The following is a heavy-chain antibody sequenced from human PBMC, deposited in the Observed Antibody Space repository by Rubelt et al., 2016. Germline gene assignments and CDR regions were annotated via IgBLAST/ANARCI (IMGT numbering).Heavy chain of an antibody. CDR1: GGSISSFH. D-gene: IGHD3-16*01. V-gene: IGHV4-59*01. CDR3: GRDHWGSIDY. J-gene: IGHJ4*02. Sequence: QVQLQESGPGLVKPSETLSLTCSVSGGSISSFHWSWIRQSPGKGLEWIGYTGSVNLNPSLKSRLIMSVDTSKSQVSLGLTSVAAAETAGYYCGRDHWGSIDYWGPGTLVTVSS. CDR2: YTGSV.